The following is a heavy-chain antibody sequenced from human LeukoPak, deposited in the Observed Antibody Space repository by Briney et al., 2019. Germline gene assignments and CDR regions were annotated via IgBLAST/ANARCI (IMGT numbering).Heavy chain of an antibody. CDR3: ARDPPLGGDYYYYMDV. CDR2: ISYDGSNK. J-gene: IGHJ6*03. Sequence: GRSLRLSCAASGFTFSSYAMHWVRQAPGKGLEWVAVISYDGSNKYYADSVKGRFTISRDNSKNTLYLQMNSLRAEDTAVYYCARDPPLGGDYYYYMDVWGKGTTVTVSS. CDR1: GFTFSSYA. V-gene: IGHV3-30-3*01. D-gene: IGHD1-26*01.